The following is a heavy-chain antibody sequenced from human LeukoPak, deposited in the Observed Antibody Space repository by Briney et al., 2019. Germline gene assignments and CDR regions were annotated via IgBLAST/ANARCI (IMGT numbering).Heavy chain of an antibody. V-gene: IGHV1-2*02. Sequence: ASVKVSCTASGYTFTGYYMRWVRQAPGQGLEWMGWINPNSGGTNYAQKFQGRVTMTRDTSISTAYMELSRLRSDDTAVYYCARDTLAARPLDYWGQGTLVTVSS. D-gene: IGHD6-6*01. CDR1: GYTFTGYY. J-gene: IGHJ4*02. CDR2: INPNSGGT. CDR3: ARDTLAARPLDY.